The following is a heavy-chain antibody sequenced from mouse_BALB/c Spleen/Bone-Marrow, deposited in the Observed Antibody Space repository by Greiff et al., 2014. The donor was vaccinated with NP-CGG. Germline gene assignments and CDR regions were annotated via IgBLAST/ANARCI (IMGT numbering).Heavy chain of an antibody. V-gene: IGHV1-14*01. Sequence: SGPELVKPGASVKMSCKASGYTFTSYVMHWVKQKPGQGLEWIGNINPNNDGTKYNEKFKGKATLTSDKSSSTAYMELSSLTSEDSAVYYCARSLYGYDWYFDVWGAGTTVTVSS. CDR1: GYTFTSYV. D-gene: IGHD2-2*01. J-gene: IGHJ1*01. CDR3: ARSLYGYDWYFDV. CDR2: INPNNDGT.